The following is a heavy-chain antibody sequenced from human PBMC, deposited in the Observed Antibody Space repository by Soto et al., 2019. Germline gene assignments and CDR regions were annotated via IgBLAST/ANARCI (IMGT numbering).Heavy chain of an antibody. Sequence: SETLSLTCSVSGASISSFNWNWVRQPAGKGPEWVGRLNIAGTINYNPSLKSRITMSMDTSKNQISLHLRSVTAADTAIYYCARDRGEYTSSWFWYFSHWGHGTLVTV. CDR2: LNIAGTI. CDR3: ARDRGEYTSSWFWYFSH. V-gene: IGHV4-4*07. J-gene: IGHJ2*01. D-gene: IGHD6-13*01. CDR1: GASISSFN.